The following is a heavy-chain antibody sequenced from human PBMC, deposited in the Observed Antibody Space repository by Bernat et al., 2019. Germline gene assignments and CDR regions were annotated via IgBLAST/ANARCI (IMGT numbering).Heavy chain of an antibody. CDR1: GGTFSSYA. Sequence: QVQLVQSGAEVKKPGSSVKVSCKASGGTFSSYAISWVRQAPGQGLEWMGRIIPILGIANYAQKFQGRVTITADKSTSTAYMELSSLRAEDTAVYYCARVGGSSSVYYYYGMDVWGQGTTVTVSS. CDR2: IIPILGIA. CDR3: ARVGGSSSVYYYYGMDV. J-gene: IGHJ6*02. V-gene: IGHV1-69*04. D-gene: IGHD6-6*01.